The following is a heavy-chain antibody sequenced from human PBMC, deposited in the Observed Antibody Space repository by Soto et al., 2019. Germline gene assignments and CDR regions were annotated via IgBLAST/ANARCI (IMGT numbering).Heavy chain of an antibody. V-gene: IGHV3-7*01. J-gene: IGHJ5*02. CDR2: IKQDGSEK. Sequence: GGSLRLSCAASGFTLSSYWMSWVRQAPGKGLEWVANIKQDGSEKYYVDSVKGRFTISRDNAKNSLYLQMNSLRAEDTAVYYCARDTLTYYDFWSGYYTRPITNNWFDPWGQGTLVTVSS. D-gene: IGHD3-3*01. CDR1: GFTLSSYW. CDR3: ARDTLTYYDFWSGYYTRPITNNWFDP.